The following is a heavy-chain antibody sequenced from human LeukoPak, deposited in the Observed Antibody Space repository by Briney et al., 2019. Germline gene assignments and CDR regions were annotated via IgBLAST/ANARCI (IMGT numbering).Heavy chain of an antibody. V-gene: IGHV7-4-1*02. Sequence: ASVKVSCKASGFTFTSYAMNWVRQAPGQGLEWMGWINTNTGNPTYAQGFTGRFVFSLDTSVSTAYLQISSLKAEETAVYYCARDLVSVYYDSSGYPYYYYMDVWGKGTTVTVSS. CDR2: INTNTGNP. CDR1: GFTFTSYA. D-gene: IGHD3-22*01. J-gene: IGHJ6*03. CDR3: ARDLVSVYYDSSGYPYYYYMDV.